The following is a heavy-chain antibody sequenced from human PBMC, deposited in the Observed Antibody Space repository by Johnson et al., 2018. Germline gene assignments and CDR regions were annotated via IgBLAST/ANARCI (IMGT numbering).Heavy chain of an antibody. D-gene: IGHD5-18*01. Sequence: VQLVQSGGGLVQPGGSLKLSCVASGFTFSRYWMHWVRQAPGKGLVWVSRMSSDGRTIHYADSVKGRLTISRDNAKNTLYLQMNSLRADDTAVYYCARERGGSVSYGDAFDIWGQGTMVTVSS. CDR1: GFTFSRYW. CDR3: ARERGGSVSYGDAFDI. V-gene: IGHV3-74*02. CDR2: MSSDGRTI. J-gene: IGHJ3*02.